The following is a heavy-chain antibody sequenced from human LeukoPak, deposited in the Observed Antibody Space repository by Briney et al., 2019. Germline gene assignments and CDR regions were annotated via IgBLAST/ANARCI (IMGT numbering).Heavy chain of an antibody. J-gene: IGHJ4*02. D-gene: IGHD4-23*01. CDR2: ISSSGSTI. CDR3: ARTPRWTYYFDY. V-gene: IGHV3-11*01. CDR1: GGSISSYY. Sequence: PSETLSLTCTVSGGSISSYYWSWIRQAPGKGLEWISYISSSGSTIYYADSVKGRFPISRDNAKSTLYLQMNSLRAEDSAVYYCARTPRWTYYFDYWGQGTLVTVSS.